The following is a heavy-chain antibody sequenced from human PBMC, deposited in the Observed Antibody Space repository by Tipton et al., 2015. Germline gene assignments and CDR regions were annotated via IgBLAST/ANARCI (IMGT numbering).Heavy chain of an antibody. V-gene: IGHV4-59*12. CDR1: GGSISNYY. D-gene: IGHD6-19*01. Sequence: TLSLTCTVSGGSISNYYWNWIRQPPGKGLEWIGYISYSGSPNYNPSLRSRVPISLDASKNQFSLQLSSITAADTAVYYCARGHYVSGWYSHYFDLWGRGSLVTVSS. J-gene: IGHJ2*01. CDR2: ISYSGSP. CDR3: ARGHYVSGWYSHYFDL.